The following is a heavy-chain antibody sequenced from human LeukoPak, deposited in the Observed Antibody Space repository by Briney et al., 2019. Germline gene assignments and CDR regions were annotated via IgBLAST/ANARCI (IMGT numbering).Heavy chain of an antibody. CDR3: ARHKDSGRPGTFDY. D-gene: IGHD3-10*01. J-gene: IGHJ4*02. CDR1: GYSFTSYW. Sequence: GGSLRISCKSSGYSFTSYWITWVRQMPGKGLEWMGRIDPSDSYTNYSPSLQGHVTISADKSISTAYLQWSSLKASDTAMYYCARHKDSGRPGTFDYWGQGTLVTVSS. V-gene: IGHV5-10-1*01. CDR2: IDPSDSYT.